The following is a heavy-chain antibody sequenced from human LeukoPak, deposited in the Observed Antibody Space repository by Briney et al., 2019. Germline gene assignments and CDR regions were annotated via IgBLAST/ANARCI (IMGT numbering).Heavy chain of an antibody. CDR2: IHPNSGGT. D-gene: IGHD6-19*01. J-gene: IGHJ1*01. CDR3: ARLASVPG. CDR1: GYTFTGYY. V-gene: IGHV1-2*02. Sequence: ASVKVSCKASGYTFTGYYLHWVRQAPGQGLEWMGWIHPNSGGTNYAQKFQGRVTMARDTSISTAYMELSSLRSDDTAVYFCARLASVPGWGQGTLVTVSS.